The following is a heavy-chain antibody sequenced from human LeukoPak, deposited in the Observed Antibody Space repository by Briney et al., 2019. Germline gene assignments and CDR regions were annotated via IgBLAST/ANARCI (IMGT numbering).Heavy chain of an antibody. Sequence: RGSLRLSCAASGFTFSSYWMSWARQAPGKGLEWVANIKEDGSETYYVDSVKGRFTISRDNAKNSLYLQMNSLRAEDMAVYYCARNVNLDYWGQGTLVTVSS. CDR3: ARNVNLDY. J-gene: IGHJ4*02. V-gene: IGHV3-7*01. CDR2: IKEDGSET. CDR1: GFTFSSYW.